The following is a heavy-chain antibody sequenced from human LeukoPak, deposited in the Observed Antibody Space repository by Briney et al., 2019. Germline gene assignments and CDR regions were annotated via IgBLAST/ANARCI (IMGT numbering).Heavy chain of an antibody. J-gene: IGHJ5*02. D-gene: IGHD2/OR15-2a*01. CDR3: ASAGNIVGGWFDP. Sequence: SETLSLTCTVSGGSISSYYWNWIRQPPGKGLEWIGYIYYSGSNNYNPSLKSRVTISVDTPKNQFSLKLSSVTAADTAVYYCASAGNIVGGWFDPWGQGTLVTVSS. V-gene: IGHV4-59*01. CDR2: IYYSGSN. CDR1: GGSISSYY.